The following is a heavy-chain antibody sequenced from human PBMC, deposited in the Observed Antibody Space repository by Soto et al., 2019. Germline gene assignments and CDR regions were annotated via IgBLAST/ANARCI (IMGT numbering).Heavy chain of an antibody. CDR3: VRGGGGGLFDP. D-gene: IGHD2-15*01. V-gene: IGHV3-11*06. CDR1: GFTLGDSY. CDR2: ISPGSRYP. Sequence: GGSLRLSCAGSGFTLGDSYMSWIRQAPGKGLEWLSYISPGSRYPAYADSVKGRFTISRDNAKRSLYLQMMSLTAEDTAIYYCVRGGGGGLFDPWGQGTLVTVSS. J-gene: IGHJ5*02.